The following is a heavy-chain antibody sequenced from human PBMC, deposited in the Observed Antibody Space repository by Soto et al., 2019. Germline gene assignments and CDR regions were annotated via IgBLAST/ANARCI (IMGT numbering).Heavy chain of an antibody. CDR3: AKDMENGYNPYYYYGMDV. V-gene: IGHV3-9*01. CDR1: GFNFNDYG. Sequence: PGGSLTLSCAASGFNFNDYGMHWVRQAPGKGPEWVSSISWNSVSIGYADSVKGRFTISRDNAKNSLYLQMNSLRAEDTALYYCAKDMENGYNPYYYYGMDVWGQGTTVTVSS. D-gene: IGHD3-10*01. CDR2: ISWNSVSI. J-gene: IGHJ6*02.